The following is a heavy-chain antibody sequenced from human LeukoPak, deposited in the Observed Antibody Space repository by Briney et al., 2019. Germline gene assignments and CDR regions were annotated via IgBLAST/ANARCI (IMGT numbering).Heavy chain of an antibody. D-gene: IGHD5-12*01. J-gene: IGHJ4*02. V-gene: IGHV3-73*01. CDR1: GFTFSGSA. Sequence: GGSLRPSCAASGFTFSGSAMHWVRQASGKGLEWVGRIRSKANSYATAYAASVKGRFTISRDDSKNTAYLQMNSLKTEDTAVYYCTRLPSIPLRGYSGYAVWGQGTLVTVSS. CDR3: TRLPSIPLRGYSGYAV. CDR2: IRSKANSYAT.